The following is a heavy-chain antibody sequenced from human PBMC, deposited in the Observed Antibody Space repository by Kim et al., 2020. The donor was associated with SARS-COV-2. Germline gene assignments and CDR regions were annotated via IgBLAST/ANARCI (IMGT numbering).Heavy chain of an antibody. CDR3: ARESPSKRWLDSFWFDP. Sequence: GGSLRLSCAASGFTFSSYWMSWVRQAPGKGLEWVANIKQDGSEKYYVDSVKGRFTISRDNAKNSLYLQMNSLRAEDTAVYYCARESPSKRWLDSFWFDPWGQGTLVTVSS. CDR2: IKQDGSEK. J-gene: IGHJ5*02. CDR1: GFTFSSYW. V-gene: IGHV3-7*01. D-gene: IGHD6-19*01.